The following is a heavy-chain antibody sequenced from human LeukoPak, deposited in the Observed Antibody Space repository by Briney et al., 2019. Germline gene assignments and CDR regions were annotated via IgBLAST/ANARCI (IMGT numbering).Heavy chain of an antibody. CDR2: ISYDGSNK. J-gene: IGHJ4*02. Sequence: GGSLRLSCAASGFTFSNYDMHWVRQAPGKGLEWVAVISYDGSNKYYADSVKGRFTISRDNSKNTLYLQMNSLRAEDTAVYYCAKGYCINGVCDYFDYWGQGTLVTVSS. CDR1: GFTFSNYD. D-gene: IGHD2-8*01. CDR3: AKGYCINGVCDYFDY. V-gene: IGHV3-30*18.